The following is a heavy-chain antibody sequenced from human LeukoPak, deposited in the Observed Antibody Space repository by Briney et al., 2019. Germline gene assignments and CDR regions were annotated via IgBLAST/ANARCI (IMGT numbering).Heavy chain of an antibody. D-gene: IGHD3-3*01. CDR1: GYTFTSYD. CDR2: MNPNSGNT. Sequence: ASVKVSCKASGYTFTSYDINWVRQATGQGLEWMGWMNPNSGNTGYAQKFQGRVTMTRNTSIGTAYMELSSLRSEDTAVYYCARSHDFWSGFNYYYYGMDVWGQGTTVTVSS. CDR3: ARSHDFWSGFNYYYYGMDV. J-gene: IGHJ6*02. V-gene: IGHV1-8*01.